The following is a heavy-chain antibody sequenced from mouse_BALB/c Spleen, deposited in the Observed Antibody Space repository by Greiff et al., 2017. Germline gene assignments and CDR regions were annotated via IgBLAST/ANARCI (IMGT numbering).Heavy chain of an antibody. D-gene: IGHD2-4*01. V-gene: IGHV14-3*02. CDR1: GFNIKDTY. J-gene: IGHJ2*01. CDR3: ASLYYDDY. Sequence: VQLKHSGAELVKPGASVKLSCTASGFNIKDTYMHWVKQRPEQGLEWIGRIDPANGNTKYDPKFQGKATITADTSSNTAYLQLSSLTSEDTAVYYCASLYYDDYWGQGTTLTVSS. CDR2: IDPANGNT.